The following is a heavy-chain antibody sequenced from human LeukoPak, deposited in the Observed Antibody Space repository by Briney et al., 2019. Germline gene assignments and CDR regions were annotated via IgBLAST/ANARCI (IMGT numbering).Heavy chain of an antibody. V-gene: IGHV4-4*07. CDR1: GGSINNYY. D-gene: IGHD2-15*01. CDR3: ARGRYCSADICSGGDAFDI. Sequence: SETLSLTCTVSGGSINNYYWSWIRQPAGKGLEWIGRNYTRGSTNYNPSLKSRVTMSVDTSKNQFSLKLSSVTAADTAVYYCARGRYCSADICSGGDAFDIWGQGTMVSVSS. J-gene: IGHJ3*02. CDR2: NYTRGST.